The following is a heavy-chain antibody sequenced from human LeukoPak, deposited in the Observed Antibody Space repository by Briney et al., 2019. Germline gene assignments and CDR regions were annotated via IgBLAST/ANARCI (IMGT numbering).Heavy chain of an antibody. J-gene: IGHJ3*02. CDR1: GFTFSDYY. Sequence: NPGGSLRLSCAASGFTFSDYYMSWIRQAPGKGLEWVSYISSSSSYTNYADSVKGRFTISRDNAKNSLYLQMNSLRAEDTAVYYCARDLVEDYGGNPDLAFDIWGQGTIVTVSS. V-gene: IGHV3-11*05. CDR2: ISSSSSYT. D-gene: IGHD4-23*01. CDR3: ARDLVEDYGGNPDLAFDI.